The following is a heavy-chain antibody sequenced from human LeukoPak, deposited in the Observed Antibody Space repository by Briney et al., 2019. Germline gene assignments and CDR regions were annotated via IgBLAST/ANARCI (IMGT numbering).Heavy chain of an antibody. CDR3: AKATQVWFGAFDY. V-gene: IGHV3-9*01. D-gene: IGHD3-10*01. CDR1: GFTFDDYA. J-gene: IGHJ4*02. CDR2: ISWNSGTI. Sequence: PGGSLRLSCAASGFTFDDYAMHWVRQAPGKGLEWVSGISWNSGTITYADSVKGRFTISRDNAKNSLYLQMNSLKAEDTAFYYCAKATQVWFGAFDYWGQGTLVTVSS.